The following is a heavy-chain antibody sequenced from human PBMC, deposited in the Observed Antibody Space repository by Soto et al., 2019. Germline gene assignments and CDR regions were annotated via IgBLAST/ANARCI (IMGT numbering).Heavy chain of an antibody. J-gene: IGHJ4*02. D-gene: IGHD2-2*01. Sequence: QVQLQESGPGLVKPSQTLSLTCTVSGGSISSESFYWNWIRQLPGEGLESIGYIYHTGNTYYNPSLKSRVTMSVDTSKNQFSLNLSSVTAADTAVYSCARAEVKRGRTYCSSNSCVYYFDSWGQGTLVTVSS. V-gene: IGHV4-31*03. CDR1: GGSISSESFY. CDR2: IYHTGNT. CDR3: ARAEVKRGRTYCSSNSCVYYFDS.